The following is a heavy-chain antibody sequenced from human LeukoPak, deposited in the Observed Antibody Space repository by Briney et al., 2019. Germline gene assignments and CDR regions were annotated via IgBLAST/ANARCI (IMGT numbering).Heavy chain of an antibody. CDR2: ISAYNGNT. Sequence: ASEKVSCKASGYTFTSYGISWVRQAPGQGLEWMRWISAYNGNTNYAQKLQGRVTMTTDTSTSIAYMELRSLRSDDTAVYYCARGCGGDCRGNAFDIWGQGTMVTVSS. J-gene: IGHJ3*02. CDR3: ARGCGGDCRGNAFDI. D-gene: IGHD2-21*02. CDR1: GYTFTSYG. V-gene: IGHV1-18*01.